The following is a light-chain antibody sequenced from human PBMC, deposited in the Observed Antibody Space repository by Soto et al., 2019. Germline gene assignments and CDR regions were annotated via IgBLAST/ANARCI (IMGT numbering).Light chain of an antibody. Sequence: QSVLTQPASVSGSPGHSITISCSGPSSDVGSYNLVSWYQQHPGQAPKLMIYEVSKRPSGLSNRFSGSKSGSTASLTISGLQAEDEADYYCCSYAGSSALYVFGTGTKVTVL. CDR2: EVS. J-gene: IGLJ1*01. CDR3: CSYAGSSALYV. V-gene: IGLV2-23*02. CDR1: SSDVGSYNL.